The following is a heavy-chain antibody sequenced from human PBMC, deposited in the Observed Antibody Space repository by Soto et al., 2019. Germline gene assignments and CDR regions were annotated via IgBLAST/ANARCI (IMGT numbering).Heavy chain of an antibody. D-gene: IGHD6-19*01. CDR2: ISHSGST. CDR3: ARGGLLPDY. Sequence: PSETLSLTCTVSGGSISSSSYYWSWLRQPPGKGLEWIGYISHSGSTYYNPSLKSRVTISVDTSKNQFSLRLSSVTAADTAVYYCARGGLLPDYWGQGTLVTVSS. CDR1: GGSISSSSYY. J-gene: IGHJ4*02. V-gene: IGHV4-30-2*01.